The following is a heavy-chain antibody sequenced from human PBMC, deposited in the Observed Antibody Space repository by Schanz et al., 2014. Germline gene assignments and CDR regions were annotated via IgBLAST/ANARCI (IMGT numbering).Heavy chain of an antibody. V-gene: IGHV3-30*02. J-gene: IGHJ5*02. CDR3: AKDQLANYRGSGYNWFDP. CDR2: IRFDGSDK. CDR1: GFTFSSYG. D-gene: IGHD3-10*01. Sequence: QVQLVESGGGVVQPGGSLRLSCAASGFTFSSYGMHWVRQAPGKGLEWVTFIRFDGSDKYYADSVKGRFSVSRDNSKNTLYLQMNSLRADDTGVYYCAKDQLANYRGSGYNWFDPWGQGTLVTVSS.